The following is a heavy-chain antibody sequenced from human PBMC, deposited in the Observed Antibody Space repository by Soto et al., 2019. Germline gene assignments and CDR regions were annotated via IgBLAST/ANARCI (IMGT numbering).Heavy chain of an antibody. Sequence: QVQLVESGGGVVQPGRSLRLSCAASGFTFSSYGMHWVRQAPGKGLEWVAVISYDGSNKYYEDSVKGRFTISRDNSKNTLYLQMNSLRAEDTAVYYCAKGGYSNSFDYWGQGTLVTVSS. CDR1: GFTFSSYG. CDR3: AKGGYSNSFDY. D-gene: IGHD4-4*01. CDR2: ISYDGSNK. V-gene: IGHV3-30*18. J-gene: IGHJ4*02.